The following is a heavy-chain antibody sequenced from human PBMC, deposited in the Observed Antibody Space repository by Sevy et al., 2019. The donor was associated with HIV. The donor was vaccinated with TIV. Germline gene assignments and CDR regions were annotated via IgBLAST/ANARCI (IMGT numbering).Heavy chain of an antibody. CDR1: GFIVSSNY. V-gene: IGHV3-53*01. J-gene: IGHJ6*02. CDR3: ARLATYYYYGMDV. CDR2: IYSGGSI. Sequence: GGSLRLSCVASGFIVSSNYMSWVRQAPGKGLEWVSVIYSGGSIYYADSVKGRFTISRDNSKNTMYLQMNSLRADDTAVYYCARLATYYYYGMDVWGQGTTVTVSS.